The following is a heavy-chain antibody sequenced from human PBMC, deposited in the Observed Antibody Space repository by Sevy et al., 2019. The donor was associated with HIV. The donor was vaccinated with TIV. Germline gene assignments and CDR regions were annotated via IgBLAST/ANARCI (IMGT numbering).Heavy chain of an antibody. CDR2: IRSKANSYAT. J-gene: IGHJ5*02. D-gene: IGHD6-13*01. CDR1: GFTFSGSA. Sequence: GGSLRLSCAASGFTFSGSAMHWVRQASGKGLEWVGRIRSKANSYATAYAASVKGRFTISRDDSKNTAYLQMNSLKTEDTAVYYCTRLRLAGSSWYGVRGWFDPWGQGTLVTVSS. CDR3: TRLRLAGSSWYGVRGWFDP. V-gene: IGHV3-73*01.